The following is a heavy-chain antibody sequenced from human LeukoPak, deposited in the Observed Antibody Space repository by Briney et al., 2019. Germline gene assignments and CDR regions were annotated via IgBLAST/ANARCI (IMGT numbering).Heavy chain of an antibody. J-gene: IGHJ4*02. V-gene: IGHV5-51*01. CDR1: GYSFTNYW. D-gene: IGHD3-22*01. CDR3: AGTLNYYDSSAYYLAPFDY. Sequence: GASLQISCKGSGYSFTNYWIGWVRQMPGKGLEWMGILYPGDSDTRYSPSFQGQVTISADKSISTAYLQWSSLKASDTAMYYCAGTLNYYDSSAYYLAPFDYWGQGTLVTVSS. CDR2: LYPGDSDT.